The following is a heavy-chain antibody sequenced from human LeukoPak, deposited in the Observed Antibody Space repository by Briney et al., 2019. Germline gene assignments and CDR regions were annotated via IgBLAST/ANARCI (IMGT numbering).Heavy chain of an antibody. V-gene: IGHV3-7*01. CDR2: IKQDGSEK. J-gene: IGHJ4*02. CDR1: GFTFSSYW. CDR3: ATGHYYHSSGYYPLDY. D-gene: IGHD3-22*01. Sequence: GGSLRLSCAASGFTFSSYWMSWVRQAPGKGLEWVANIKQDGSEKYYVDSVKGRFTISRDNSKNTLYLQMNSLRPEDTAVYYCATGHYYHSSGYYPLDYWGQGTLVTVSS.